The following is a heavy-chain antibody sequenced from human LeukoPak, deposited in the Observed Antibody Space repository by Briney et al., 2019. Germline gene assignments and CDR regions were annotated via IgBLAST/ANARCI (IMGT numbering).Heavy chain of an antibody. D-gene: IGHD3-22*01. J-gene: IGHJ4*02. Sequence: GASVKVSCKASGYTFTGYYMHWVRQAPGQGLEWMGWINPNSGGTNYARKFQGRVTMTRDTSISTAYMELSRLRSDDTAVYYCARYSADYYDSSALYYFDYWGQGTLVTVSS. CDR2: INPNSGGT. CDR1: GYTFTGYY. V-gene: IGHV1-2*02. CDR3: ARYSADYYDSSALYYFDY.